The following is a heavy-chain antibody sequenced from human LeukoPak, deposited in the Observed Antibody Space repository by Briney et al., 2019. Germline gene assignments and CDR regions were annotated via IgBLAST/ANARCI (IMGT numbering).Heavy chain of an antibody. CDR2: IYYSGST. CDR3: ARDRGKMNGNYYGMDV. CDR1: GGSISSYY. J-gene: IGHJ6*02. V-gene: IGHV4-59*01. Sequence: PSETLSLTCTVSGGSISSYYWSWIRQPPGKGLEWIGYIYYSGSTNYNPSLKSRVTISVDTSKNQFSLKLSSVTAADTAVYYCARDRGKMNGNYYGMDVWGQGTTVTVSS. D-gene: IGHD1-14*01.